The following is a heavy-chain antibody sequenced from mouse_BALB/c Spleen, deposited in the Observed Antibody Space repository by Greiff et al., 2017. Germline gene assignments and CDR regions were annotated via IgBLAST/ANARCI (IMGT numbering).Heavy chain of an antibody. V-gene: IGHV1-5*01. CDR2: IYPGNSDT. CDR1: GYTFTSYW. CDR3: TRNYDYDLFAY. D-gene: IGHD2-4*01. J-gene: IGHJ3*01. Sequence: VQLQQSGPELVKPGASVKMSCKASGYTFTSYWMHWVKQRPGQGLEWIGAIYPGNSDTSYNQKFKGKAKLTAVTSTSTAYMELSSLTNEDSAVYYCTRNYDYDLFAYWGQGTLVTVSA.